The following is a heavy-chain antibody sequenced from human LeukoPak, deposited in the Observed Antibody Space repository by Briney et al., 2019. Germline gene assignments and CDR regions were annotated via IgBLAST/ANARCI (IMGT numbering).Heavy chain of an antibody. CDR2: IKEDGSEK. CDR1: GFTFSSYS. J-gene: IGHJ4*02. Sequence: GGSLRLSCAASGFTFSSYSMNWFRQAPGKGLEWVANIKEDGSEKYYVDSVKGRFTISRDNAKNSLYVQMNSLRAEDTAVYYCARRTYSSGWYYFDYWGQGTLVTVSP. CDR3: ARRTYSSGWYYFDY. D-gene: IGHD6-19*01. V-gene: IGHV3-7*01.